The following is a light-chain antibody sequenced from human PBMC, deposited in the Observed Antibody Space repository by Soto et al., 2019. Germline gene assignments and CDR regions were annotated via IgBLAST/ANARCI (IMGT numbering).Light chain of an antibody. CDR2: GAS. CDR1: QSVSSSH. Sequence: EIVLTQSPGTLSLSPGERATLSCRASQSVSSSHLAWYQQKPGQPPSLVIYGASSRATGIPDRFSGSGSGTDFTLTISRLEPKDFVIYYCQQYGSSMYTFGQGTKLEIK. CDR3: QQYGSSMYT. J-gene: IGKJ2*01. V-gene: IGKV3-20*01.